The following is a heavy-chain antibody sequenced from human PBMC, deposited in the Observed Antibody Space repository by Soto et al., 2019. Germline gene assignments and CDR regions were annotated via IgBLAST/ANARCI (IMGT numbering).Heavy chain of an antibody. J-gene: IGHJ4*02. D-gene: IGHD1-20*01. Sequence: AGSLRLSCAASGFTFNIYAMTWVRQAPGKGLEWVSTTGATGRTTYYSDSVKGRFTVSRDNSKNTLDLQMSNLRAEDTAVYYCATVHNTSRSFDYWGQGTLVTVSS. CDR2: TGATGRTT. V-gene: IGHV3-23*01. CDR1: GFTFNIYA. CDR3: ATVHNTSRSFDY.